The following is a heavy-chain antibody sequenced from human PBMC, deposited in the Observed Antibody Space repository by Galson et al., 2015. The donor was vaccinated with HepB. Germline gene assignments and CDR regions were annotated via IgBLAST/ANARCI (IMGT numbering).Heavy chain of an antibody. CDR1: GYSFTSNW. CDR3: ARQILAVAGSDYLYGVDV. D-gene: IGHD6-13*01. V-gene: IGHV5-51*01. Sequence: QSGAEVKKPGESLKISCKASGYSFTSNWIGWVRQMPGKGLEWMGIIYPVDSDTRYSPSFQGQVTISADKSVSTAYLQWSSLRASDTAMYYCARQILAVAGSDYLYGVDVWGQGTTVTVSS. J-gene: IGHJ6*02. CDR2: IYPVDSDT.